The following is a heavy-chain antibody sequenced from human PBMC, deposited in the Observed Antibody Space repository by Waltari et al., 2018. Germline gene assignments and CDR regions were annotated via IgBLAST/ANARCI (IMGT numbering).Heavy chain of an antibody. D-gene: IGHD2-15*01. CDR3: ARDPLGYSQGFDP. J-gene: IGHJ5*02. V-gene: IGHV1-2*06. CDR2: INPNSGGT. Sequence: QVQLVQSGAEVKKPGASVKVSCKASGYTFTSYDINWVRQATGQGLEWMGRINPNSGGTNYAQKFQGRVTMTRDTSISTAYMELSRLRSDDTAVYYCARDPLGYSQGFDPWGQGTLVTVSS. CDR1: GYTFTSYD.